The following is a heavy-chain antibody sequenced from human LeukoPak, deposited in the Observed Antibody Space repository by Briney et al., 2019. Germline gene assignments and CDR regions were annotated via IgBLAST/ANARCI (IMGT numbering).Heavy chain of an antibody. CDR1: GGSISSYY. Sequence: SETLSLTCTVSGGSISSYYWTWIREPPGKGLEWIGYISYSGSTNCNPSLKSRVTISVDTSKNQFSLNLTSVTAADTAVYYCARGYSRSWYQAVVYIWLDPWGQGTLVTVSS. V-gene: IGHV4-59*01. CDR3: ARGYSRSWYQAVVYIWLDP. J-gene: IGHJ5*02. CDR2: ISYSGST. D-gene: IGHD6-13*01.